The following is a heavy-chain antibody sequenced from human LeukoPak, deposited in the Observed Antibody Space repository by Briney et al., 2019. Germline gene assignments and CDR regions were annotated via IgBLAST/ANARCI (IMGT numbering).Heavy chain of an antibody. CDR1: GGSISSYY. J-gene: IGHJ4*02. CDR2: IYYSGST. D-gene: IGHD4-11*01. CDR3: ARHTVPQARYFDY. V-gene: IGHV4-59*08. Sequence: PSETLSLTCTVSGGSISSYYWSWIRQPPGKGLEWIGYIYYSGSTNYNPSLKSRVTISVDTSKNQFSLKLSSVTAADTAVYYCARHTVPQARYFDYWGQGTLVTVSS.